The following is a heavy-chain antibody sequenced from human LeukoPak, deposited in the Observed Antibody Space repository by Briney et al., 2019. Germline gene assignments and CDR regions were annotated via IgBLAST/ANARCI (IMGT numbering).Heavy chain of an antibody. V-gene: IGHV3-21*01. CDR1: GFTFSSYS. CDR3: ALPSSGWRFDY. J-gene: IGHJ4*02. CDR2: ISSSSSYI. D-gene: IGHD6-19*01. Sequence: GGSLRLSCAASGFTFSSYSLNWVRQAPGKGLEWVSSISSSSSYIYYADSVKGRFTISRDNAKNPLYLQMNSLRAEDTAVFYCALPSSGWRFDYWGQGTLVTVSS.